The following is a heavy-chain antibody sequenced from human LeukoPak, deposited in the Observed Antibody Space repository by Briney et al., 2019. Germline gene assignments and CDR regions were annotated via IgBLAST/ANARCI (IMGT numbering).Heavy chain of an antibody. V-gene: IGHV3-23*01. CDR1: GFTFSSYA. J-gene: IGHJ4*02. Sequence: PGGSLRLSCAASGFTFSSYAMSWVRQAPGKGLEGVSAISGSGGSTYYADSVKGRFTISRDNSKNTLYLQMNSLRAEYTSVYYCAKDLVTMVRGVIRAPDYWGQGTLVTVSS. CDR2: ISGSGGST. D-gene: IGHD3-10*01. CDR3: AKDLVTMVRGVIRAPDY.